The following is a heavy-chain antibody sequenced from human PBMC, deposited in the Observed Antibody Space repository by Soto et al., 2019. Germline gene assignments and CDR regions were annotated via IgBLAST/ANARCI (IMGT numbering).Heavy chain of an antibody. Sequence: QVQLQESGPGLVKPSETLSLTCTVSGGSISSYYWSWIRQPPGKGLEWIGYIYYSGSTNYNPSLKSRVTISVDTSKHQSALKLSSVTAADTAVYYCARGSATDSAFDIWGQGTMVTVSS. V-gene: IGHV4-59*01. CDR1: GGSISSYY. CDR3: ARGSATDSAFDI. D-gene: IGHD6-19*01. J-gene: IGHJ3*02. CDR2: IYYSGST.